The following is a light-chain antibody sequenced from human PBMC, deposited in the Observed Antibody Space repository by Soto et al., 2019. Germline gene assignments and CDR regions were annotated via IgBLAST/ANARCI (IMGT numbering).Light chain of an antibody. CDR2: INSDGSH. CDR3: QTWGTGMV. V-gene: IGLV4-69*01. Sequence: QLVLTQSPSASASLGASVKLTCSQSSGHSTYVIAWHQQQPEKGPRYLMTINSDGSHNKGDGIPDRFSGSSSGAERYLTISSLQSEDEADYYCQTWGTGMVFGGGTKLTVL. CDR1: SGHSTYV. J-gene: IGLJ2*01.